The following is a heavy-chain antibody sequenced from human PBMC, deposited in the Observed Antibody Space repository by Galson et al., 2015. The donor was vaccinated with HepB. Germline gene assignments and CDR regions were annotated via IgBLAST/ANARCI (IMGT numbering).Heavy chain of an antibody. CDR3: ARSRLYTTSVGINWYFDS. CDR2: IGTAGDT. Sequence: SLRLSCAASGFTFRGHDMHWVRQAPGKGLEWVSAIGTAGDTHYLGSVKGRFTISRENAKNSLYLQMNNLRAGDTAVYYCARSRLYTTSVGINWYFDSWGRGTQVTVSS. CDR1: GFTFRGHD. J-gene: IGHJ2*01. V-gene: IGHV3-13*01. D-gene: IGHD2-2*02.